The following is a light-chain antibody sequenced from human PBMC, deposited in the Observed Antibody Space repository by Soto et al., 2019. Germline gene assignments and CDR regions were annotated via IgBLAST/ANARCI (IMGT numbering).Light chain of an antibody. CDR2: GAS. CDR3: QQYGSSGT. J-gene: IGKJ1*01. CDR1: QSVSNNY. V-gene: IGKV3-20*01. Sequence: EIVLTQSPGTLSLSPGERANLSCRASQSVSNNYLAWYQQKPGHAPRLLIYGASNRATGIQDRFSGSGSGNDFTLTISRLEPEDVAVYYCQQYGSSGTFGQGTKVEIK.